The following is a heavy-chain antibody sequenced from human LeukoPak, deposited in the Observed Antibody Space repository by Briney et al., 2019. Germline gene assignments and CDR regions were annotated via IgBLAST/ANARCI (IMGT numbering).Heavy chain of an antibody. J-gene: IGHJ4*02. CDR1: GYSFTTYW. D-gene: IGHD3-22*01. CDR2: IDPSDSYT. CDR3: ARLGDSSGYYHHFDY. V-gene: IGHV5-10-1*01. Sequence: GESLKISCKGSGYSFTTYWISWVRQVPGKDLEWMGRIDPSDSYTNYSPSFQGHVTISADKSISTAYLQWSSLKASDTAMYYCARLGDSSGYYHHFDYWGQGTLVTVSS.